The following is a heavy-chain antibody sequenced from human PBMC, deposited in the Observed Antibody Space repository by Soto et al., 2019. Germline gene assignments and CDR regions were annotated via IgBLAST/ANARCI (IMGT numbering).Heavy chain of an antibody. D-gene: IGHD3-3*02. CDR2: INAGNGNT. CDR3: ARDRLAYYYYMDG. V-gene: IGHV1-3*01. CDR1: GYTFTSYA. J-gene: IGHJ6*03. Sequence: QVQLVQSGAEVKKPGASVKVSCKASGYTFTSYAMHWVRQATGQRLEWMGWINAGNGNTKYSQKFQGRVTITRDTSASTAYMELSSLRSEDTAVYYCARDRLAYYYYMDGWGKGTTVTVSS.